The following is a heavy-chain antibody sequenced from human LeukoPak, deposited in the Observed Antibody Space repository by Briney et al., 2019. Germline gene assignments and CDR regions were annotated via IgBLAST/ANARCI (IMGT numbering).Heavy chain of an antibody. D-gene: IGHD6-19*01. CDR2: ISWNSGSI. Sequence: GGSLRLSCAASGFTFDNYAMQWVRQAPGKGLEWVSGISWNSGSIGSADSVKGRFTISRDNAKNSLYLQMNSLRVEDTALYYCVKDAGSGWFDRWGQGTLVTVSS. CDR1: GFTFDNYA. V-gene: IGHV3-9*01. J-gene: IGHJ5*02. CDR3: VKDAGSGWFDR.